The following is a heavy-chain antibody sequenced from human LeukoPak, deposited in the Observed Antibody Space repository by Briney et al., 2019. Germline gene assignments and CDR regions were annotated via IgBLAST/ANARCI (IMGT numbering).Heavy chain of an antibody. Sequence: SETLSLTCTVSGGSISSSSYYWGWIRQPPGKGLEWIGWIYYSGSTYYNPSLKSRVTISVDTSKNQFSLKLSSVTAADTAVYYCARELNVPPIYPYGSENWFDPWGQGTLVTVSS. D-gene: IGHD6-25*01. CDR3: ARELNVPPIYPYGSENWFDP. J-gene: IGHJ5*02. CDR1: GGSISSSSYY. V-gene: IGHV4-39*07. CDR2: IYYSGST.